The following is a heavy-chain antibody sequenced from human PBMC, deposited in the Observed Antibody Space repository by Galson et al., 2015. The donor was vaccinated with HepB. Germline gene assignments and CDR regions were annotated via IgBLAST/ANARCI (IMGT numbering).Heavy chain of an antibody. CDR2: ISSSDTTI. Sequence: SLRLSCAASGFAFSSYDMNWVRQAPGKGLEWVSYISSSDTTIYYADSVKGRFTISRDNAKNSLYLQMNSLRAEDTAVYYCAQSLSAWAGKLGLDYWGQGTLVTVSS. V-gene: IGHV3-48*03. CDR1: GFAFSSYD. J-gene: IGHJ4*02. D-gene: IGHD3-16*01. CDR3: AQSLSAWAGKLGLDY.